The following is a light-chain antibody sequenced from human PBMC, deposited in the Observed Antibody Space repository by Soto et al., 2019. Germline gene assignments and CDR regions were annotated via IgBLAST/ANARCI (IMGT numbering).Light chain of an antibody. V-gene: IGKV3D-20*01. CDR3: QQYGSSPIT. J-gene: IGKJ5*01. CDR2: DAS. CDR1: QSVSSSY. Sequence: EIVMTQSPATLSVSLGERATLSCGASQSVSSSYLAWYQQKPGLAPRLLIYDASSRATGIPDRFSGSGSGTDFTLTISRLEPEDFAVYYCQQYGSSPITFGQGTRLEIK.